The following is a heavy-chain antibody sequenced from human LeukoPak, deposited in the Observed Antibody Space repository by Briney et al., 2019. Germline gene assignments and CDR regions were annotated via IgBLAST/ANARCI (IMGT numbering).Heavy chain of an antibody. V-gene: IGHV3-74*01. CDR1: GFTFSTYW. CDR2: INTDGRDT. J-gene: IGHJ4*02. CDR3: ARVGKSGSYYYFDY. Sequence: GGSLRLSCAASGFTFSTYWMYWVRQAPGKGLVWVSRINTDGRDTGYADSVKGRFTISRDNAKNTLYLQMTILTAEDTAVYYCARVGKSGSYYYFDYWGQGTLVTVSS. D-gene: IGHD1-26*01.